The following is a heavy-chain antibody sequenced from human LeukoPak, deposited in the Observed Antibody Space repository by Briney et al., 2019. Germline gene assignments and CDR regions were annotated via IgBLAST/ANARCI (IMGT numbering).Heavy chain of an antibody. CDR2: IFPDDSDT. D-gene: IGHD2-2*01. Sequence: ASLKASCKGSAYRFSNYWIGWVRQMHGKGLEWMGLIFPDDSDTRRNPSFQGQVTISADKSISTAYLQWSSLKASDTAFYYCARLDASGYAFDIWGQGTMVTVSS. V-gene: IGHV5-51*01. J-gene: IGHJ3*02. CDR3: ARLDASGYAFDI. CDR1: AYRFSNYW.